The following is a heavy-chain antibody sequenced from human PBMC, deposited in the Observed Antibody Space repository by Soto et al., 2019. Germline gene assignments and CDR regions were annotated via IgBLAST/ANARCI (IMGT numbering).Heavy chain of an antibody. CDR2: INSDGSST. J-gene: IGHJ1*01. V-gene: IGHV3-74*01. CDR1: GFTFSSYW. CDR3: ARVPDPVVVTAIDGAEYFQH. D-gene: IGHD2-21*02. Sequence: EVQLVESEGGLVQPGGSLRLSCAASGFTFSSYWMHWVRQAPGKGLVWVSRINSDGSSTSYADSVKGRFTISRDNAKNTLYLQMNSLRAEDTAVYYCARVPDPVVVTAIDGAEYFQHWGQGTLVTVSS.